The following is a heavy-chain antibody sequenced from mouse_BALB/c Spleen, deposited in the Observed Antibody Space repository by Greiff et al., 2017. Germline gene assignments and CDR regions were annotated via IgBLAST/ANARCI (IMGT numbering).Heavy chain of an antibody. CDR3: TRPLTRGPLFDY. Sequence: EVQLQQSGTVLARPGASVKMSCKASGYSFTSYWMHWVKQRPGQGLEWIGAIYPGNSDTSYNQKFKGKAKLTAVTSASTAYMELSSLTNEDSAVYYCTRPLTRGPLFDYWGQGTTLTVSS. V-gene: IGHV1-5*01. J-gene: IGHJ2*01. CDR2: IYPGNSDT. CDR1: GYSFTSYW. D-gene: IGHD3-1*01.